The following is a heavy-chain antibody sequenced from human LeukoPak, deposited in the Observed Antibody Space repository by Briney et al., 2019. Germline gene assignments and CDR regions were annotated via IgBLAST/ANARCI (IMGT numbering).Heavy chain of an antibody. D-gene: IGHD5-24*01. CDR3: AREGDGYNSSVY. V-gene: IGHV3-21*01. CDR2: ISSSSSYI. J-gene: IGHJ4*02. Sequence: GGSLRLSCAASGFTFSSYSMNWVRQAPGKGLEWVSSISSSSSYIYYADSVKGRFTISRDNAKNSLYLQMKSLRAEDTAVYYCAREGDGYNSSVYWGQGTLVTVSS. CDR1: GFTFSSYS.